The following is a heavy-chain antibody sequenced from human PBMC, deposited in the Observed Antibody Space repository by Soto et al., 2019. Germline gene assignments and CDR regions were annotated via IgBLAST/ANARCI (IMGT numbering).Heavy chain of an antibody. CDR3: ARDQVNSSSWYRTPRAFDI. J-gene: IGHJ3*02. Sequence: GGSLRLSCAASGFTFSSYWMHWVRQAPGKGLVWVSRINSDGSSTSYADSVKGRFTISRDNAKSTLYLQMNSLRAEDTAVYYCARDQVNSSSWYRTPRAFDIWGQGTMVTVSS. V-gene: IGHV3-74*01. CDR1: GFTFSSYW. D-gene: IGHD6-13*01. CDR2: INSDGSST.